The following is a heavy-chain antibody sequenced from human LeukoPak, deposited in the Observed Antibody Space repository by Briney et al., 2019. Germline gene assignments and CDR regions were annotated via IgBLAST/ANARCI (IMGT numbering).Heavy chain of an antibody. CDR2: ISSSGSTI. V-gene: IGHV3-11*04. CDR1: GFTFSDFY. CDR3: ARLPYDSSAYWAFDI. J-gene: IGHJ3*02. Sequence: GGSLRLSCAASGFTFSDFYMSWLRQAPGKGLEWASYISSSGSTIYYADSVKGRFTISRDNAKNSLYLQMNSLRAEDTAVYYCARLPYDSSAYWAFDIWGQGTMVTVSS. D-gene: IGHD3-22*01.